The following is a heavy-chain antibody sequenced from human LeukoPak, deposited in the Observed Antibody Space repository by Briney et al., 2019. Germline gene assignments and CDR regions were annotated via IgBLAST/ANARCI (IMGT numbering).Heavy chain of an antibody. D-gene: IGHD5-12*01. V-gene: IGHV3-30*02. CDR2: IRYGGSNK. J-gene: IGHJ4*02. CDR3: AQAIVATLGDY. CDR1: GFTFNSYD. Sequence: PGVSLTLSCAVSGFTFNSYDMHWVRQAPGRGLVGVAFIRYGGSNKYYADSGRGRFTISRDNPKNTLYLNIHSRRAEDTSVYSCAQAIVATLGDYSGQGTL.